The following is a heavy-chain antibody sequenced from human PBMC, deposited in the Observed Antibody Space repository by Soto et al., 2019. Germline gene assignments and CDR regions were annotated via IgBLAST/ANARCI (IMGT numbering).Heavy chain of an antibody. CDR2: INHSGST. CDR1: GGSFSGYY. V-gene: IGHV4-34*01. CDR3: ASLEGLAATRSWYFDL. J-gene: IGHJ2*01. D-gene: IGHD2-15*01. Sequence: QVQLQQWGAGLLKPSETLSLTCAVYGGSFSGYYWSWIRQPPGKGLEWIGVINHSGSTNYNTSLKCQIPISVDAAKTQYSLNLSSVTAAATAVYYCASLEGLAATRSWYFDLWGRGTLVTVSS.